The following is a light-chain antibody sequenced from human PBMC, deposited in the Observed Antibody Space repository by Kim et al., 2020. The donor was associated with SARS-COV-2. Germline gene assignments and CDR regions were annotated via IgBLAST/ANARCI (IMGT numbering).Light chain of an antibody. CDR3: QQYVNSLLT. V-gene: IGKV3-20*01. Sequence: SPGDRATLCCRASQNVIRSYLAWYQQKPGQAPRLLIYGASSRATGIPDRFSGSGSGTDFTLTISRLEPEDFAVYYCQQYVNSLLTFGGGTKVDIK. J-gene: IGKJ4*01. CDR2: GAS. CDR1: QNVIRSY.